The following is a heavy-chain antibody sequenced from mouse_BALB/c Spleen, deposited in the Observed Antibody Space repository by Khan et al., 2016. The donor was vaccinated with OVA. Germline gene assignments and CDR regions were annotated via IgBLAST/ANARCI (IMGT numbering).Heavy chain of an antibody. D-gene: IGHD3-1*01. CDR1: GYTFSDYY. Sequence: QVQLKESGAELARPGASVKLSCKASGYTFSDYYINWVKQRTGQGLEWIGEINPGRGNTYYNEKFKGKATLTADKSSSTAYMQFSSLTSEDSAVYFCASSGTVSFLYWGQGTLVTVSA. CDR2: INPGRGNT. CDR3: ASSGTVSFLY. J-gene: IGHJ3*01. V-gene: IGHV1-77*01.